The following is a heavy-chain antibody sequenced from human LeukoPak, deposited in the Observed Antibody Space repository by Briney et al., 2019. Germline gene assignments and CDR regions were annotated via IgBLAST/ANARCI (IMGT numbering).Heavy chain of an antibody. D-gene: IGHD1-26*01. Sequence: SETLSLTCTVSGGSISSSSYYWGWIRQPPGKGLEWIGNIYYSGSTYYNPSLKSRVTISVDTSKNQFSLKLSSVTAADTAVYYCARSWSYYTQLDYWGQGTLVTVSS. V-gene: IGHV4-39*07. CDR3: ARSWSYYTQLDY. CDR2: IYYSGST. J-gene: IGHJ4*02. CDR1: GGSISSSSYY.